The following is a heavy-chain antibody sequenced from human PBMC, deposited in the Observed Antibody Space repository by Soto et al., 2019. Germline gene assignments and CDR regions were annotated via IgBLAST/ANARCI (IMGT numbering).Heavy chain of an antibody. CDR2: IWYDGSNK. CDR3: ARDDTLGSLPFDY. D-gene: IGHD7-27*01. CDR1: GFTFSSYG. Sequence: QVQLVESGGGVVQPGRSLRLSCAASGFTFSSYGMHWVRQAPGKGLEWVAVIWYDGSNKYYADSVKGRFTISRDNSKNTLYLQMTSLRAEDTAVYYCARDDTLGSLPFDYWGQGTLVTVSS. V-gene: IGHV3-33*01. J-gene: IGHJ4*02.